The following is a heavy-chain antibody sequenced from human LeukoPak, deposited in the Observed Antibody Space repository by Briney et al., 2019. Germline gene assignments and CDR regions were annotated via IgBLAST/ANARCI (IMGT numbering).Heavy chain of an antibody. J-gene: IGHJ5*02. Sequence: PSETLSLTCTGSGGSISSSGYYWGWLRQPPGKGLEWIGTIFYSGSTYYNPSLESRLTISLDTSKNLFSLTLTSVPAADSAVYFCATGYYEPFATWGPGIMVSVSS. CDR2: IFYSGST. V-gene: IGHV4-39*07. D-gene: IGHD3-22*01. CDR1: GGSISSSGYY. CDR3: ATGYYEPFAT.